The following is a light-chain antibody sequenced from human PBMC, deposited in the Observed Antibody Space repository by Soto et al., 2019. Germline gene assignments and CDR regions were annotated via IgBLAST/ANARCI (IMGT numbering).Light chain of an antibody. CDR1: QSISSW. CDR2: KAS. CDR3: QQYNSYSLT. J-gene: IGKJ4*01. V-gene: IGKV1-5*03. Sequence: DIKMTQSPSTLSASVGERVTITCRASQSISSWLAWYQQKPGKAPKLLIYKASSLESGVPSRFSRSGSGTEFTLTISSLQPDDFATYYCQQYNSYSLTFGGGTKVEIK.